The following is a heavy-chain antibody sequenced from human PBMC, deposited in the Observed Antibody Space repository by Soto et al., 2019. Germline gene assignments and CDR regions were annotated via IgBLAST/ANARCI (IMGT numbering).Heavy chain of an antibody. V-gene: IGHV4-59*01. Sequence: QVQLQESGPGLVKPSETLSLTCTVSGGSISSYYWSWIRQPPGKGLEWIGYIYYSGSTNYNPSLKSRVTISVDTSKNQFSLKLSSVTAADTAVYYCARVLSTLAARQDVKNWFDPWGQGTLVTVSS. D-gene: IGHD6-6*01. CDR3: ARVLSTLAARQDVKNWFDP. CDR1: GGSISSYY. J-gene: IGHJ5*02. CDR2: IYYSGST.